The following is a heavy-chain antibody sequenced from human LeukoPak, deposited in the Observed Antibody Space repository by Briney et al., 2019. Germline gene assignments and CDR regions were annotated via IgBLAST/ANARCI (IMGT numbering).Heavy chain of an antibody. Sequence: PGGSLRLSCAASGFTLSSYWMSSVRQAPGKGMHWVANIKQDGSEKYYVDSVKGRFTISRDNAKNSLYLQMNSLRAEETAVYYSARDVSSSWPGYFDYWGQGTLVTVSS. CDR3: ARDVSSSWPGYFDY. V-gene: IGHV3-7*01. CDR1: GFTLSSYW. D-gene: IGHD6-13*01. CDR2: IKQDGSEK. J-gene: IGHJ4*02.